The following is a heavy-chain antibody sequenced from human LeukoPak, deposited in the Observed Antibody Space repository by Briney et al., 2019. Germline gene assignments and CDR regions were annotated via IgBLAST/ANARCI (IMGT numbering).Heavy chain of an antibody. CDR2: IYYSGST. Sequence: SETLSLTCTVSGGSISSSSYYWGWIRQPPGKGLEWIGSIYYSGSTYYNPSLKSRVTISVDTSKNQFSLKLSSVTAADTAVYYCARFPLYDSSGYYAFDIWGQGTMVTVSS. J-gene: IGHJ3*02. V-gene: IGHV4-39*07. D-gene: IGHD3-22*01. CDR3: ARFPLYDSSGYYAFDI. CDR1: GGSISSSSYY.